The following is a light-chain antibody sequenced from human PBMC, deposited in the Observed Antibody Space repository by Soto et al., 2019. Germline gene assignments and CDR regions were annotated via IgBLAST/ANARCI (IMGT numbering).Light chain of an antibody. V-gene: IGLV2-14*01. Sequence: QSALTRPASVSGSPGESITICCTGTSSDVGGYNYVSWYQQHPGKAPKLMIYDVSNRPSGVSNRFSGSKSGNTASLTISGLQAEDEADYYCSSYTSSSTYVFGTGTKVTVL. CDR3: SSYTSSSTYV. CDR1: SSDVGGYNY. J-gene: IGLJ1*01. CDR2: DVS.